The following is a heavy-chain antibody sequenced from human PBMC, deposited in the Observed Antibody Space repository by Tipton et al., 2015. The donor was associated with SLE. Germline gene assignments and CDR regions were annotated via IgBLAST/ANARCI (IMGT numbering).Heavy chain of an antibody. Sequence: TLSLTCAVSGYSISSGYYWGWIRQRPGKGLEWIGSIYRSGSTYYNPSLKSRVTISVDTSKNQFSLKLSSVTAADTAVYYCASSHSSSRNKADYWGQGTLVTVSS. CDR1: GYSISSGYY. CDR3: ASSHSSSRNKADY. D-gene: IGHD6-13*01. V-gene: IGHV4-38-2*01. CDR2: IYRSGST. J-gene: IGHJ4*02.